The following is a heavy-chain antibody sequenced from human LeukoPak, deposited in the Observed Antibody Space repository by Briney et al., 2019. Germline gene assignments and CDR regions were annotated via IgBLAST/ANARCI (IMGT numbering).Heavy chain of an antibody. CDR1: GFTFDDYA. J-gene: IGHJ1*01. Sequence: PGGSLRLSCAASGFTFDDYAMHWVRQAPGKGLEWVSGISWNSGSIGYADSVKGRFTISRDNAKNSLYLQMSSLRAEDTALYYCAKDSRLAVTGYFQHWGQGTLVTVSS. CDR3: AKDSRLAVTGYFQH. V-gene: IGHV3-9*01. CDR2: ISWNSGSI. D-gene: IGHD6-19*01.